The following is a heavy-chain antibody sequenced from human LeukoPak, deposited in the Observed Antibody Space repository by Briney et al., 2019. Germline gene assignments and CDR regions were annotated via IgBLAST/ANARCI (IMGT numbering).Heavy chain of an antibody. CDR3: PRVSCSSTSCYSDFDY. J-gene: IGHJ4*02. CDR1: GYTFTGYY. CDR2: INPNSGGT. V-gene: IGHV1-2*02. D-gene: IGHD2-2*01. Sequence: ASVKVSCKASGYTFTGYYMHWVRQAPGQGLEWMGWINPNSGGTNYAQKFQGRVTMTRDTSISTAYMELSRLRSDDTAVYYCPRVSCSSTSCYSDFDYWGQGTLVTVSS.